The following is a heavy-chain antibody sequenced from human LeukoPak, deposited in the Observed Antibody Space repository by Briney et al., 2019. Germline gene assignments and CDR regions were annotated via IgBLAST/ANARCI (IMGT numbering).Heavy chain of an antibody. Sequence: SETLSLTCIVPGYSISSGYYWGWIRQPPGKGLEWIGSIYHSGSSLYNPSLKSRVTISVDTSKNQFSLKLRSMTAADTAVYYCARVYGSGAWDGYFDYWGQGTLVTVSS. CDR2: IYHSGSS. J-gene: IGHJ4*02. V-gene: IGHV4-38-2*02. CDR3: ARVYGSGAWDGYFDY. D-gene: IGHD3-10*01. CDR1: GYSISSGYY.